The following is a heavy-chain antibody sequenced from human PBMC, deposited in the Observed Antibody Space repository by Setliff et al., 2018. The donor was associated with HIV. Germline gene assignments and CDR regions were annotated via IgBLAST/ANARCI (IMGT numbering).Heavy chain of an antibody. V-gene: IGHV1-69*13. J-gene: IGHJ6*03. CDR1: GGTFSGYA. CDR3: ARDREYMDV. CDR2: IIPIFGTA. Sequence: SVKVSCKASGGTFSGYALTWVRQAPGQGLEWMGGIIPIFGTANYAQKFQGRLTITADASTRTAYMELSSLRSEDTAVYYCARDREYMDVWGKGTTVTVSS.